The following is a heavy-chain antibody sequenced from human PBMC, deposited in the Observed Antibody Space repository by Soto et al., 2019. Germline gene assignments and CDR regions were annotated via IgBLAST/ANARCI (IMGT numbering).Heavy chain of an antibody. J-gene: IGHJ6*02. CDR3: ATDSATSYFGMDV. Sequence: SETLSLTCAVYGGSFTGNYRSWIRQPPGKGLEWIGEVNDSGSTNFNPSLKSRVTISVDTSKKQFTLKLTSVAAADTAVYYCATDSATSYFGMDVWGHGTTVTVSS. CDR1: GGSFTGNY. CDR2: VNDSGST. D-gene: IGHD1-26*01. V-gene: IGHV4-34*01.